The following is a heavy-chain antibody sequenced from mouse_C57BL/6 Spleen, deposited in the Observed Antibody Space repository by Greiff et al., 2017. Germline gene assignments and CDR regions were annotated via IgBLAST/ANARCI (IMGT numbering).Heavy chain of an antibody. CDR1: GYTFTDYE. Sequence: VQLQQSGAELVRPGASVTLSCKASGYTFTDYEMHWVKQTPVHGLEWIGAIDPETGGTAYNQKFKGKAILTADKASSTAYMELRSLTSEASAVYYCTGRIYWYFDYWGQGTTLTVSS. D-gene: IGHD1-1*01. V-gene: IGHV1-15*01. J-gene: IGHJ2*01. CDR2: IDPETGGT. CDR3: TGRIYWYFDY.